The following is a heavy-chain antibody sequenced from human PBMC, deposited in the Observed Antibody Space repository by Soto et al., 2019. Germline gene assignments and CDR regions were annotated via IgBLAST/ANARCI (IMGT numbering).Heavy chain of an antibody. Sequence: EVRLLESGGGVVKPGGSLRLSCATSGLTFSNYAMRWVRQAPGGGLEWVSSMSGSSSTTYYADSVRGRFTISRDRSKNSLYVQMSSLRAEDTSLYYCAKNQERELPRVIDFWGQGTLVTVSS. J-gene: IGHJ4*02. CDR3: AKNQERELPRVIDF. CDR1: GLTFSNYA. V-gene: IGHV3-23*01. CDR2: MSGSSSTT. D-gene: IGHD1-7*01.